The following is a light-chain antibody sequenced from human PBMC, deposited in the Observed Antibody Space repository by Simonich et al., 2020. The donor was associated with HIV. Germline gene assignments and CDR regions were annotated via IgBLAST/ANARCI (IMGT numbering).Light chain of an antibody. V-gene: IGKV1-5*03. CDR3: QQYKSYPFT. CDR2: MAS. CDR1: QSISSW. Sequence: DIQMTQSPSTLSASVGDRVTITCRASQSISSWLAWYQQKPGKAPKLLIYMASSLESGVPSRFSGSGSGTEFTLTISSLQPDDFATYYCQQYKSYPFTFGPGTKVDIK. J-gene: IGKJ3*01.